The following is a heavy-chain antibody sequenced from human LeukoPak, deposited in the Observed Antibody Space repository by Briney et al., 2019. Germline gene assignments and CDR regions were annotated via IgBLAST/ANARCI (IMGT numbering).Heavy chain of an antibody. V-gene: IGHV4-59*01. CDR3: ARRPSGANWFDP. CDR2: ILNSGST. CDR1: GDSISSYY. D-gene: IGHD4-17*01. Sequence: SETLSLTCTVSGDSISSYYWNWLRRPPGKGLEWIGSILNSGSTNYNPSLRSRVTISVDTSKNEFSLRVKSVTAADTAVYYCARRPSGANWFDPWGQGTLVTVSS. J-gene: IGHJ5*02.